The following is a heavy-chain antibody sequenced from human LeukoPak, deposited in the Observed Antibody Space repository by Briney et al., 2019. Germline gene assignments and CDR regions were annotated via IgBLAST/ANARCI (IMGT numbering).Heavy chain of an antibody. CDR2: INSDGSRT. J-gene: IGHJ4*02. CDR1: GFTFSDYW. CDR3: ARVITGSTYGQFDY. Sequence: GGSLRLSCTASGFTFSDYWMHWARQAPGKGLVWGSRINSDGSRTNYADCVKGRFTISRDNAKNTVFLQMNSLRAEDAAVYYCARVITGSTYGQFDYWGQGALATVSS. D-gene: IGHD5-18*01. V-gene: IGHV3-74*01.